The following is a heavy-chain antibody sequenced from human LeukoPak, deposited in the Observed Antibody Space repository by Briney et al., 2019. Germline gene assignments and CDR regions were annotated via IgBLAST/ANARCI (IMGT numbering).Heavy chain of an antibody. CDR1: GGSISSSSYY. CDR2: IYYSGST. D-gene: IGHD1-26*01. J-gene: IGHJ4*02. V-gene: IGHV4-39*01. Sequence: PSETLSLTCTVSGGSISSSSYYWGWIRQPPGKGLEWVGSIYYSGSTYYNPSLKSRVTISVDTSRNQLSLKLSSVTAADRAVYYCARVLSRGIVGRPDYWGQGTLVTVSS. CDR3: ARVLSRGIVGRPDY.